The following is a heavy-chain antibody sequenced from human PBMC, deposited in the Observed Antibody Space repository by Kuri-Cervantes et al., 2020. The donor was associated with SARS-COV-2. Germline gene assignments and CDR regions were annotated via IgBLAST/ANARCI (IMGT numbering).Heavy chain of an antibody. V-gene: IGHV1-24*01. Sequence: ASVKVSCKTSGYTFTDYYIHWVRQAPGKGLEWMGGFDPEDGETIYAQKFQGRVTMTEDTSTDTAYMELSSLRSEGTAVYYCATDKKEFLDFWDQGTLVTVSS. D-gene: IGHD3-10*01. CDR3: ATDKKEFLDF. CDR1: GYTFTDYY. CDR2: FDPEDGET. J-gene: IGHJ4*02.